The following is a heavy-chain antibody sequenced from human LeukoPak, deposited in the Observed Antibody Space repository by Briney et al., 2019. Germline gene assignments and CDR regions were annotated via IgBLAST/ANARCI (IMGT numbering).Heavy chain of an antibody. Sequence: ASVKVSCKASGYTFTSYDINWVRQAPGQGLEWMGRINPNSGGTNYAQKFQGRVTMTRDTSISTAYMELSRLRSDDTAVYYCARDRNYGSGSYGDYWGQGTLVTVSS. CDR3: ARDRNYGSGSYGDY. CDR2: INPNSGGT. V-gene: IGHV1-2*06. CDR1: GYTFTSYD. D-gene: IGHD3-10*01. J-gene: IGHJ4*02.